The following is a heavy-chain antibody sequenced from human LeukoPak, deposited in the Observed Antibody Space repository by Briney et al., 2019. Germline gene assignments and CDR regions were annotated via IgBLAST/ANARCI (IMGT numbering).Heavy chain of an antibody. Sequence: ASVKVSCKASGGTFSSYAISWVRQAPGQGLEWMGGIIPIFGTANYAQKFQGRGTMTAYDSTSTAYMELSSLRSEDTAVYYCARVPNSSSWVLAKWFDPWGQGTLVTVSS. CDR2: IIPIFGTA. J-gene: IGHJ5*02. D-gene: IGHD6-13*01. V-gene: IGHV1-69*13. CDR3: ARVPNSSSWVLAKWFDP. CDR1: GGTFSSYA.